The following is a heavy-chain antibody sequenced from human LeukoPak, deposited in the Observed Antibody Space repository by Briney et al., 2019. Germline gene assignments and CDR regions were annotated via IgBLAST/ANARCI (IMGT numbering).Heavy chain of an antibody. J-gene: IGHJ4*02. CDR1: GSTFSRYA. CDR2: ISESDGST. CDR3: AKDISQGYTFGSIEEDY. V-gene: IGHV3-23*01. Sequence: GVSLRLSCAASGSTFSRYAMRWVRHAPGKGLEWLSAISESDGSTYYADSVKGRFTISRDNSENTLYLQMHSLGADDTAVYFCAKDISQGYTFGSIEEDYWGQGTLVTVSS. D-gene: IGHD5-18*01.